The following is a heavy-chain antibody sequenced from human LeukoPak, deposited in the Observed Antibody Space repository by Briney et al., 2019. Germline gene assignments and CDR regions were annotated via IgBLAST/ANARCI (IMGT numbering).Heavy chain of an antibody. Sequence: GASVKVSCKASGGTFSSYAISWVRQAPGQGLEWMGGIIPIFGTANYSQKFQGRVTITTDESTSTAYMELSSLRSEDTAVYYCASSIGGSTSFHLEYYYYYMDVWGKGTTVTVSS. V-gene: IGHV1-69*05. D-gene: IGHD2-2*01. CDR1: GGTFSSYA. J-gene: IGHJ6*03. CDR3: ASSIGGSTSFHLEYYYYYMDV. CDR2: IIPIFGTA.